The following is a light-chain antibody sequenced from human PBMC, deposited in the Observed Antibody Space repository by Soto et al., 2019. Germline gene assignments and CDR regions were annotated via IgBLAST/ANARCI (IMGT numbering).Light chain of an antibody. CDR3: TSYSSGSTHVI. CDR2: DVN. J-gene: IGLJ2*01. CDR1: SSDIGDYDY. V-gene: IGLV2-14*03. Sequence: QSALTQPASVSGSPGQSITLSCTGTSSDIGDYDYVSWYQRHPGKGPKLIIYDVNNRPSGVSDRFSGSKSGNTASLTISGLQAEDEADYYCTSYSSGSTHVIFGGGTKLTVL.